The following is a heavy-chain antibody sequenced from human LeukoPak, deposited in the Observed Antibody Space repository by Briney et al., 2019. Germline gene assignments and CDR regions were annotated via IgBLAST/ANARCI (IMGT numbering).Heavy chain of an antibody. CDR1: GFTFSSYW. V-gene: IGHV3-74*01. D-gene: IGHD6-19*01. Sequence: PGGSLRLSCAASGFTFSSYWMHWVRQAPGEGLVWVSRIVGDGSTTTYADSVRGRFTISRDNPKNTLFLQMDSLRADDTAVYYCVRGRVDRSVWTGGYWGQGTLVTVSS. CDR3: VRGRVDRSVWTGGY. CDR2: IVGDGSTT. J-gene: IGHJ4*02.